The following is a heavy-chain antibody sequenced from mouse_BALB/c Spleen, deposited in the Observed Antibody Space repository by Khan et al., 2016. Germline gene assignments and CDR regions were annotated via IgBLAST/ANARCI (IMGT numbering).Heavy chain of an antibody. D-gene: IGHD1-1*01. CDR2: ISYDGSN. CDR3: ARDPFYYYGSSYWYFDV. CDR1: GYSITSGYY. V-gene: IGHV3-6*02. J-gene: IGHJ1*01. Sequence: EVQLRESGPGLVKPSQSLSLTCSVTGYSITSGYYWNWIRQFPGNKLEWMGYISYDGSNNYNPSLKNRISITRATSKNQFFLKLNSVTTEDTATYYCARDPFYYYGSSYWYFDVWGAGTTVTVSS.